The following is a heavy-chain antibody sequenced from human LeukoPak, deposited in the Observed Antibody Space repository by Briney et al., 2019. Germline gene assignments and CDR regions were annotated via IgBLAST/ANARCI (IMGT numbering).Heavy chain of an antibody. D-gene: IGHD3-22*01. CDR3: VKGLEDRHGSSGYYSNWFDP. Sequence: PGGSLRLSCAASGFTFTTYAMGWVRQAPGKGLEWVSGISADGGRTYYADSVKGRFTISRDNSKNTLYVQMNSLRAEDTAIYYCVKGLEDRHGSSGYYSNWFDPWGQGTLVTVSS. CDR2: ISADGGRT. J-gene: IGHJ5*02. V-gene: IGHV3-23*01. CDR1: GFTFTTYA.